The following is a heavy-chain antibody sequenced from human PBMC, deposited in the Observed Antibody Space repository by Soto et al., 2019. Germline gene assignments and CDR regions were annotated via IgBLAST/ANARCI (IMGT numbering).Heavy chain of an antibody. Sequence: EVQLVESGGGLVQPGGSLRLSCTASGFTFSSYTMNWVRQAPGKGLEWISHISSSDNIMYYADSVKGRFTISRDNAKNSLYLQMSSLRDEDTAVYFCARDGIYNYGSPFDYWGQGTLVTVSS. D-gene: IGHD5-18*01. CDR2: ISSSDNIM. CDR1: GFTFSSYT. CDR3: ARDGIYNYGSPFDY. V-gene: IGHV3-48*02. J-gene: IGHJ4*02.